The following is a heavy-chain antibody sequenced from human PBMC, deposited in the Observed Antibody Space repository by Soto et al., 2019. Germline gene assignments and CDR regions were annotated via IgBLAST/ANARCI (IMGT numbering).Heavy chain of an antibody. CDR1: GYTFTGYY. CDR3: ARDLVLRRRDSGSYGHPYYGMDV. Sequence: GASVKVSCKASGYTFTGYYMHWVRQAPGQGLEWMGWINPNSGGTNYAQKFQGWVTMTRDTSISTAYTELSRLRSDDTAVYYCARDLVLRRRDSGSYGHPYYGMDVWGQGTTVTVSS. V-gene: IGHV1-2*04. D-gene: IGHD1-26*01. CDR2: INPNSGGT. J-gene: IGHJ6*02.